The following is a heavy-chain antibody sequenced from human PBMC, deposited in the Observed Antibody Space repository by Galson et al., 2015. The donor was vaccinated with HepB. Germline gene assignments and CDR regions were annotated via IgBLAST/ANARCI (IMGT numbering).Heavy chain of an antibody. J-gene: IGHJ4*02. Sequence: SVKVSCKASGYTFIDYDINWVRQASGQGLEWMGWMDPKNGKTELAQRFQGRVTMTRDTSINTAYLELSSLRFEDTAVYYCARGREGIDWGQGTLVTVFS. CDR2: MDPKNGKT. V-gene: IGHV1-8*01. CDR1: GYTFIDYD. CDR3: ARGREGID.